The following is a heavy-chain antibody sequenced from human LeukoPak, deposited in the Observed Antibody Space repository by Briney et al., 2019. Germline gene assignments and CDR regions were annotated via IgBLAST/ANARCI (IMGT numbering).Heavy chain of an antibody. CDR2: ISGSGGST. J-gene: IGHJ4*02. V-gene: IGHV3-23*01. CDR1: GFTFSSYA. CDR3: AKFGRKIAVAGRYFDY. D-gene: IGHD6-19*01. Sequence: PGGSLRLSCAASGFTFSSYAMSWVRQAPGKGLEWVSAISGSGGSTYYADSVKGRFTISRDNSKNTLYLQMNSLGAEDTAVYYCAKFGRKIAVAGRYFDYWGQGTLVTVSS.